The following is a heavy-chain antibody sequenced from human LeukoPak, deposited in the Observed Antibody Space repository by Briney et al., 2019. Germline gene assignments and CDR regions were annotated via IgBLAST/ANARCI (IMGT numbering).Heavy chain of an antibody. CDR3: ARGSSSIDY. J-gene: IGHJ4*02. CDR1: GFTFSAYG. Sequence: GGSLRLSCAASGFTFSAYGMHWVRQAPGKGLEWVAVIAYDGSIKYYADSVKGRFTISRDNSKNTLFLQVNSLRGEDTAVYYCARGSSSIDYWGQGTLVTVSS. CDR2: IAYDGSIK. D-gene: IGHD6-6*01. V-gene: IGHV3-30*03.